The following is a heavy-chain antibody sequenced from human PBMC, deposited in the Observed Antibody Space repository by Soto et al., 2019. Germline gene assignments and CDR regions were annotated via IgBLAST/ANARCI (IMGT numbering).Heavy chain of an antibody. Sequence: QKQLVQSGPEVKKPGTSVKVSCKASGFNFATSAVQWVRQARGQGLEWIGWIIVGTGNTNHAPKFRERSPVTRDGSTRPAYFEVWRLRSDDTVVYCCASVGSGLWG. D-gene: IGHD5-12*01. J-gene: IGHJ2*01. CDR1: GFNFATSA. CDR3: ASVGSGL. V-gene: IGHV1-58*01. CDR2: IIVGTGNT.